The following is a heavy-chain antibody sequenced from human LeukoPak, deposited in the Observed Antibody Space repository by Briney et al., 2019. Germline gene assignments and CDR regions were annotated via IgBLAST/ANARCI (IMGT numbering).Heavy chain of an antibody. J-gene: IGHJ4*02. CDR1: GVSISSNSYY. Sequence: SETLSLTCNVSGVSISSNSYYWSWLRQPAGKGPEWIGHISTSGSSNSNPSLKSRVTLSFDTSTNQFSLKLSSVTASDTAVYYWGGYGAKMIVYWGQGILVTVSS. CDR2: ISTSGSS. D-gene: IGHD4/OR15-4a*01. V-gene: IGHV4-61*09. CDR3: GGYGAKMIVY.